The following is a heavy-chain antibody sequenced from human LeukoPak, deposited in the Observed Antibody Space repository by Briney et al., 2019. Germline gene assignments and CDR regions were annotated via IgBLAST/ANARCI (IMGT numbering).Heavy chain of an antibody. CDR2: ISYDGSNK. J-gene: IGHJ4*02. Sequence: GGSLRLSCAASGFTFSSYAMHWVRQAPGKGLEWVAVISYDGSNKYYADSVKGRFTISRDNSKNTLYLQMNSLRAEDTAVYYCARDFARGYSYGQALYWGQGTLVTVSS. D-gene: IGHD5-18*01. CDR1: GFTFSSYA. CDR3: ARDFARGYSYGQALY. V-gene: IGHV3-30-3*01.